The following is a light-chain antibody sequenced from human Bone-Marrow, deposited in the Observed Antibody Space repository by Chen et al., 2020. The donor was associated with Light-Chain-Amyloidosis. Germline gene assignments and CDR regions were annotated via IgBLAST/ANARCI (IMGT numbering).Light chain of an antibody. CDR3: QQYGTSPLT. J-gene: IGKJ4*01. CDR1: QTILSNY. CDR2: GSS. V-gene: IGKV3-20*01. Sequence: EIVLMQYSGTLSLSQGEGANCSCSARQTILSNYLTWYQQKFGHAPRLLIYGSSSRATGIPDRFTGSASGTDFTLTINRLEPEDFAMYYCQQYGTSPLTFGGGTKVEIK.